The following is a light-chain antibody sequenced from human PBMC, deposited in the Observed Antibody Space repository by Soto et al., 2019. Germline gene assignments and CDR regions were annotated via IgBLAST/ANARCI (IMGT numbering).Light chain of an antibody. CDR1: SSDVGGYNY. J-gene: IGLJ1*01. V-gene: IGLV2-14*01. CDR2: DVS. CDR3: SSYTTSNTRQIV. Sequence: QSALTQPASVSGSPGQSITISFTGTSSDVGGYNYVSWYQQHPGKAPKFMIYDVSNRPSGVSNRFSGSKSGNTASLTISGLQAEDEADYYCSSYTTSNTRQIVFGTGTQLTVL.